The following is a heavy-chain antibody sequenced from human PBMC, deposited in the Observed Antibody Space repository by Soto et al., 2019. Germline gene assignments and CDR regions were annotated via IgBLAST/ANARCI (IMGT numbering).Heavy chain of an antibody. J-gene: IGHJ4*02. CDR2: IIPIFGTA. Sequence: QVQLVQSGAEVKKPGSSVKVSCTAAGGTFSSYAISWVRQAPGQGLEWMGGIIPIFGTANYAQKFQGRVTIIADESTSTAYKELSRLSSEDTAVSYCASAPIVGAPGFFDYWGQGTLVTVSS. D-gene: IGHD1-26*01. CDR1: GGTFSSYA. V-gene: IGHV1-69*12. CDR3: ASAPIVGAPGFFDY.